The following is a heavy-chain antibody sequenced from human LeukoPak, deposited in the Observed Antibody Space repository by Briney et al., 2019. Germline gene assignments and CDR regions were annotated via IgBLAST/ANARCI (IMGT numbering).Heavy chain of an antibody. V-gene: IGHV4-61*08. CDR2: IYYSGST. D-gene: IGHD6-19*01. CDR1: GGTISTSAYY. Sequence: PSETLSLTCIVSGGTISTSAYYWSWIRQPPGKGLEWIGYIYYSGSTNYNPSLKSRVTISVDTSKNQFSLKLSSVTAADTAVYYCARGSSGWYNYWGQGTLVTVSS. CDR3: ARGSSGWYNY. J-gene: IGHJ4*02.